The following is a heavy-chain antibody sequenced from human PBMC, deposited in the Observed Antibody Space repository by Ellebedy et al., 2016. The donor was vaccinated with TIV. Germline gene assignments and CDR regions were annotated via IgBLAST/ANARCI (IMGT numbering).Heavy chain of an antibody. Sequence: ASVKVSCKAPGYTFTGYYMYWVRQAPGQGLEWMGWINPNSGGTNYAQKFQGRVTMTRDTSISTAYMELRSLRSDDTAVYYCARDPSVNDYGDPRWFDPWGQGTLATVSS. CDR3: ARDPSVNDYGDPRWFDP. D-gene: IGHD4-17*01. J-gene: IGHJ5*02. V-gene: IGHV1-2*02. CDR1: GYTFTGYY. CDR2: INPNSGGT.